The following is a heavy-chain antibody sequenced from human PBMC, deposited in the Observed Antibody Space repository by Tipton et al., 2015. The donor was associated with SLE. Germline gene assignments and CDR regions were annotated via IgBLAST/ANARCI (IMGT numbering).Heavy chain of an antibody. Sequence: QVQLVQSGAEVKKPGASVKVSCKASGYSFTDYYMHWVRQAPGQGLEWMGWMNPNSGNTGYAQKFQGRVTMTRNTSISTAYMELSSLRSEDTAVYYCARSVAAAGTVGYWGQGTLVTVSS. CDR3: ARSVAAAGTVGY. D-gene: IGHD6-13*01. J-gene: IGHJ4*02. CDR1: GYSFTDYY. CDR2: MNPNSGNT. V-gene: IGHV1-8*02.